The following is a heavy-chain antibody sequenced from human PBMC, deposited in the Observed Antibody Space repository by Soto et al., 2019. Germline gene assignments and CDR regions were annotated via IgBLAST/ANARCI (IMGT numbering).Heavy chain of an antibody. D-gene: IGHD2-15*01. Sequence: QVQLVQSGAEVKKPGSSVKVSCKASGGTFSSYAISWVRQAPGQGLEWMGGIIPIFGTANYAQKFQGSVTLTAYESTSTDYMELRNLRSGDTAVYYCARRYCSGGSCYPEDWFDPWGQGTLVTVSS. V-gene: IGHV1-69*01. CDR1: GGTFSSYA. CDR2: IIPIFGTA. CDR3: ARRYCSGGSCYPEDWFDP. J-gene: IGHJ5*02.